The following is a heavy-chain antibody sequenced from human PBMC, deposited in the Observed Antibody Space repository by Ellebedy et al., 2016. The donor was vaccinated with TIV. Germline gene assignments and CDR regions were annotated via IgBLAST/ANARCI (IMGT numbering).Heavy chain of an antibody. CDR1: GHSFTSYG. D-gene: IGHD2-15*01. CDR2: IIPMFGTT. CDR3: ARWVVAEGTSPYNWFGP. Sequence: AASVKVSRKASGHSFTSYGISWARQAPGQGLEWMGGIIPMFGTTNYAQTFQGRVTFTADDSTTTAYMELSSLRSEETAVYYCARWVVAEGTSPYNWFGPWGHGTLVTVSS. J-gene: IGHJ5*02. V-gene: IGHV1-69*13.